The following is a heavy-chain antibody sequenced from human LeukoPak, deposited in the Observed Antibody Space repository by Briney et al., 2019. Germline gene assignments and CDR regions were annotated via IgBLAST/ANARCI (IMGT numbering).Heavy chain of an antibody. CDR2: IYSDDDK. CDR1: GFSLSTGGVG. Sequence: SGPTLVNPTQTLTLTCTFSGFSLSTGGVGVTWIRQPPGKALEWLALIYSDDDKRYSPSLMSRLTITKDTSENQVVLTMTNMDTADTATYYCARRPRRGTPAAHWGQGTLVTVSS. D-gene: IGHD2-15*01. V-gene: IGHV2-5*02. J-gene: IGHJ4*02. CDR3: ARRPRRGTPAAH.